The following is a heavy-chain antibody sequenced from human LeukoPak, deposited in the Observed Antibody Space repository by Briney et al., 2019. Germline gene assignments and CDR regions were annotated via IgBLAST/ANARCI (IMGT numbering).Heavy chain of an antibody. CDR2: IWYDGRSK. D-gene: IGHD4-23*01. J-gene: IGHJ4*02. CDR3: ARARYAVEYS. CDR1: GFTFSNYG. Sequence: GGSLRLSCAASGFTFSNYGMHWVRQAPGKGLEWVALIWYDGRSKFYGDSVKGRFTISRDNSKNTLDLQMNSLRAEDTAVYYCARARYAVEYSWGQGTLVTVSS. V-gene: IGHV3-33*01.